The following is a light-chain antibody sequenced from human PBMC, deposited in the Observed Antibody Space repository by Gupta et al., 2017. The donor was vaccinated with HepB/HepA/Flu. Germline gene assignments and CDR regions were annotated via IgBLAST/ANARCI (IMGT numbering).Light chain of an antibody. CDR1: SSNIGAGYD. CDR2: GNN. CDR3: QSYDGSLSGSV. Sequence: QSVVTQPPSVSGAPGQRVTISCTGSSSNIGAGYDVHWYQQLPGTAPKLLIYGNNNRPSGVPERFSGSKSGTSASLAITGLQAEDEADYYCQSYDGSLSGSVFGGGTKLTVL. J-gene: IGLJ3*02. V-gene: IGLV1-40*01.